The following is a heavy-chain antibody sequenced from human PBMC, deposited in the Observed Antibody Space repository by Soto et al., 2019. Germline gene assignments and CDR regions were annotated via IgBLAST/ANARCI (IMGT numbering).Heavy chain of an antibody. D-gene: IGHD3-3*01. CDR3: AKDALAYYDFWS. CDR2: ISNSGRST. J-gene: IGHJ4*02. CDR1: GLTFSSYA. V-gene: IGHV3-23*01. Sequence: GGSLRLSCAASGLTFSSYAMSWVRQAPGKGLEWVSHISNSGRSTEYADSVKGRFTISRDNSKNTLYLQMNSLRAEDTAIYYCAKDALAYYDFWSWGQGTLVTVSS.